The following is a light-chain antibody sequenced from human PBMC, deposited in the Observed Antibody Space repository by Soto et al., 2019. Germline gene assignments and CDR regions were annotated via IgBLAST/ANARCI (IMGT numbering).Light chain of an antibody. CDR2: GAS. CDR1: QSVSRNF. J-gene: IGKJ4*01. V-gene: IGKV3-20*01. CDR3: LQYGTSPFT. Sequence: ENLLTQSPGTLSLSPGEEATLSCRASQSVSRNFLAWYQQRPGQAPRLLIHGASSRVNGIPDRFSGSGFGTDFTLTISRLEPEDFAVYYCLQYGTSPFTFGGGTKGDIK.